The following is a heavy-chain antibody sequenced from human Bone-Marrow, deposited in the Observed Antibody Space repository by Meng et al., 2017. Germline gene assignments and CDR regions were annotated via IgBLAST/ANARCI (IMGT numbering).Heavy chain of an antibody. CDR2: IYPGDSDT. Sequence: GESLKISCKGSGYSFTSYWIGWVRQMPGKGLEWMGIIYPGDSDTRYSPSFQGQVTISADKSISTAYLQWSSLKASDTAMYYCVRTRDFWSGYYIIDYWGQGTLVTVSS. J-gene: IGHJ4*02. D-gene: IGHD3-3*01. CDR1: GYSFTSYW. V-gene: IGHV5-51*01. CDR3: VRTRDFWSGYYIIDY.